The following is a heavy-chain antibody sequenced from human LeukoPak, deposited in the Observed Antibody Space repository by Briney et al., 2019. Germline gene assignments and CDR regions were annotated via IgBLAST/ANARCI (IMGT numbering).Heavy chain of an antibody. Sequence: ASETLSLTCTVSGGSISSSDYYWGWIRQPPGKGLEWIGSIYYSVTTYYNPSLKSRVTISVDTSKNQFSLKLNSVTAADTAVYYCARDYAWDSYGLVLDSWGQGALVTVSS. CDR2: IYYSVTT. CDR1: GGSISSSDYY. D-gene: IGHD3-16*02. V-gene: IGHV4-39*07. CDR3: ARDYAWDSYGLVLDS. J-gene: IGHJ4*02.